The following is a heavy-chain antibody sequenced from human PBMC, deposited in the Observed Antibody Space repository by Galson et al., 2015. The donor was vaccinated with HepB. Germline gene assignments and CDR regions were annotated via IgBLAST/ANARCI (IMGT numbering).Heavy chain of an antibody. Sequence: SLRLSCAASGFTFSSYAMHWVRQAPGKGLEWVAVISYDGSNKYYADSVKGRFTISRDNSKNTLYLQMNSLRAEDTAVYYCARGGYGDYVGGWFDPWGQGTLVTVSS. CDR3: ARGGYGDYVGGWFDP. CDR1: GFTFSSYA. J-gene: IGHJ5*02. V-gene: IGHV3-30-3*01. D-gene: IGHD4-17*01. CDR2: ISYDGSNK.